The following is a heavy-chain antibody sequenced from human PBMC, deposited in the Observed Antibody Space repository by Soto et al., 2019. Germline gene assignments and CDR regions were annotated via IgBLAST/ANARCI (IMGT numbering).Heavy chain of an antibody. Sequence: QVQVVQSGAEVKKPGSSVKVSCKVSGDSFSSYAISWVRQAPGQGREWMGGIIPILTTANYAQKFQDRVTITADESTSTAYMEVSSLTSEDTAVYYCARKAGGGNYYILDFWGQGTLVTVSS. V-gene: IGHV1-69*01. CDR3: ARKAGGGNYYILDF. D-gene: IGHD2-15*01. J-gene: IGHJ4*02. CDR1: GDSFSSYA. CDR2: IIPILTTA.